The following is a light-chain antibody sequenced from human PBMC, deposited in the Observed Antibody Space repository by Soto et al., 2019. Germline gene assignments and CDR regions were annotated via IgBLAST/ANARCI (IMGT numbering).Light chain of an antibody. CDR2: DVS. CDR1: SSDVGGYNY. V-gene: IGLV2-14*01. J-gene: IGLJ1*01. CDR3: SSYTSSSTPHV. Sequence: QSVLTQPASVSGSPGQSITLSCTGTSSDVGGYNYVSWYQQHPGKAPKLMIYDVSNRPSGVSNRFSGSKSGNTASLTISGLQAEDEADYYCSSYTSSSTPHVFGTGTKVTVL.